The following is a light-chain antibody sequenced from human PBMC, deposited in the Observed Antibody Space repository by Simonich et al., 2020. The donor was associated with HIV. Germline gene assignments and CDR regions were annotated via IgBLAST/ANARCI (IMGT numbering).Light chain of an antibody. CDR1: QSVLSSSNNKNY. J-gene: IGKJ1*01. V-gene: IGKV4-1*01. CDR2: WAS. Sequence: DIVMTQSPDSLAVSLGERATINCKSSQSVLSSSNNKNYLAWYQQKPGQPPNLLIYWASPRESGVPDRFSGSGSGTDFTLTINSLQAEDVAVYYCQQYYSTPQTFGQGTKVEIK. CDR3: QQYYSTPQT.